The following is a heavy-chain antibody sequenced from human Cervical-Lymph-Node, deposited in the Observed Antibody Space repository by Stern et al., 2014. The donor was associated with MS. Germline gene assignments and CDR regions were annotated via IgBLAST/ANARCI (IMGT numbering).Heavy chain of an antibody. CDR2: IIPIFGTA. Sequence: VQLVESGAEVKKPGSSVKVSCKASGGTFSSNAINWVRQAPGQGLEWMGGIIPIFGTANYAQKFQGRVTITADESTSTAYMELSSLRSEDTAMYYCARGKRWLQLGFDYWGQGTLVTVSS. D-gene: IGHD5-24*01. J-gene: IGHJ4*02. CDR3: ARGKRWLQLGFDY. CDR1: GGTFSSNA. V-gene: IGHV1-69*01.